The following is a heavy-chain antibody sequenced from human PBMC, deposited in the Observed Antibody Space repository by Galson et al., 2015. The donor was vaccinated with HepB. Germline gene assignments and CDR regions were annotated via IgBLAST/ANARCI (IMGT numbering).Heavy chain of an antibody. D-gene: IGHD2-2*01. J-gene: IGHJ4*02. CDR2: INTNTGNP. CDR3: ARDSFSWCSSTSCYGPPFDY. V-gene: IGHV7-4-1*02. CDR1: GYTFTSYA. Sequence: SVKVSCKASGYTFTSYAMNWVRQAPGQGLEWMGWINTNTGNPTYAQGFTGRFVFSLDTSVSTAYLQISSLKAEDTTVYYCARDSFSWCSSTSCYGPPFDYWGQGTLVTVSS.